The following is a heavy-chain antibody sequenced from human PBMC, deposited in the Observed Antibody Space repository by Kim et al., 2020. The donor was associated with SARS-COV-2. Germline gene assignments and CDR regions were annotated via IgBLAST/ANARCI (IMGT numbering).Heavy chain of an antibody. CDR1: GGTFSSYA. V-gene: IGHV1-69*04. CDR2: IIPIFGIS. CDR3: ARDPHIVVVTADHYFDY. D-gene: IGHD2-21*02. J-gene: IGHJ4*01. Sequence: SVKVSCKASGGTFSSYAISWVRQAPGQGLEWMGRIIPIFGISNYAQKFQGRVTITADKSTSTAYMELSSLRSEDTAVYYCARDPHIVVVTADHYFDYWG.